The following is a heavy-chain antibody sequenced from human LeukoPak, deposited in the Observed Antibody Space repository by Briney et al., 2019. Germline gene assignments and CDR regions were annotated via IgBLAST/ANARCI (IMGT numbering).Heavy chain of an antibody. Sequence: TGGSLRLSCSASGFTVSSYAMHWVRQAPGKGLGYVSAISRDGGSTYYAASVKGRSTISRDNSKNTLYLQMSSLRAEDTAVYYCVKAQRYFDWSIHFDYWGQGTLVTVSS. CDR3: VKAQRYFDWSIHFDY. CDR2: ISRDGGST. V-gene: IGHV3-64D*06. CDR1: GFTVSSYA. J-gene: IGHJ4*02. D-gene: IGHD3-9*01.